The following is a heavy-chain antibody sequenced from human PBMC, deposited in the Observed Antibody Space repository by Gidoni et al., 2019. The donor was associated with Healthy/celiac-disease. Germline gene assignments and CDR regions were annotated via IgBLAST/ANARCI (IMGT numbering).Heavy chain of an antibody. CDR2: IYHSGGT. CDR3: ARYCSSTSCYKEVGDY. D-gene: IGHD2-2*02. CDR1: GGSISRSNW. Sequence: QVQLQESGPGLVKPSGTLSLTCAVSGGSISRSNWWSWVRQPPGKGLELIGEIYHSGGTNYNPSLKSRVTISVDESKNQFSLKLSSVTAADTAVYYCARYCSSTSCYKEVGDYWGQGTLVTVSS. V-gene: IGHV4-4*02. J-gene: IGHJ4*02.